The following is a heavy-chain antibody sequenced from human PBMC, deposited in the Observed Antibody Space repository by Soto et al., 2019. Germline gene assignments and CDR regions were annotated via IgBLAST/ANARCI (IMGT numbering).Heavy chain of an antibody. V-gene: IGHV3-7*01. CDR2: IKQDGSEK. CDR1: GFTFSSYW. Sequence: PGGFLRLSCAASGFTFSSYWMSWVRQAPGKGLEWVANIKQDGSEKYYVDSVKGRFTISRDNAKNSLYLQMNSLRAEDTAVYYCATLPPSDAFDIWGQGTMVTVSS. CDR3: ATLPPSDAFDI. J-gene: IGHJ3*02.